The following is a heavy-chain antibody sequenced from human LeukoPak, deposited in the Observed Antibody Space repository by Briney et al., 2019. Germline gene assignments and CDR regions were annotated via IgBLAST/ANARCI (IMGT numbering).Heavy chain of an antibody. Sequence: SETLSLTCTVSGGSISSSSYYWGWIRQPPGKGPEWIGEGDHTGGTKYNPSLKSRVTISADSSKNQFSLKWYSVTAADTGLYYCAKNGQRGFSFDPWGQGTLVIVAS. CDR3: AKNGQRGFSFDP. CDR2: GDHTGGT. J-gene: IGHJ5*02. D-gene: IGHD2-8*01. V-gene: IGHV4-39*07. CDR1: GGSISSSSYY.